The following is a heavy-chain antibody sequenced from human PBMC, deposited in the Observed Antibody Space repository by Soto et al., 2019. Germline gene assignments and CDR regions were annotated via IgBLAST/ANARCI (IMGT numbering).Heavy chain of an antibody. CDR1: GFTFSDYW. CDR3: ARGIRGHYGKDV. J-gene: IGHJ6*02. CDR2: IKGDGSIT. D-gene: IGHD3-10*01. Sequence: EVQLVESGGGLVQPGGSLRLSCAASGFTFSDYWIHWVRQAPGKGLMWVSRIKGDGSITNYADYVMGRVTVSRDNAKNKLYLQMNSLRAEDTALYYCARGIRGHYGKDVWGQGTSVSVSS. V-gene: IGHV3-74*01.